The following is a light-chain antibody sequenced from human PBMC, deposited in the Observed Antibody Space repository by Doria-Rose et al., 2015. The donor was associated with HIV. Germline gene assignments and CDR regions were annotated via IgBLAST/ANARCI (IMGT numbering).Light chain of an antibody. CDR3: HQYGTSWT. CDR2: DGS. Sequence: EIVMTQSPGTLSLSPGERATLSCRASQSFSSTYLAWYQQKPGQAPSLLIYDGSTRATGIPDRFSDSGSGTDFTLTINRLETEDFALYYCHQYGTSWTFGQGTKVEI. CDR1: QSFSSTY. J-gene: IGKJ1*01. V-gene: IGKV3-20*01.